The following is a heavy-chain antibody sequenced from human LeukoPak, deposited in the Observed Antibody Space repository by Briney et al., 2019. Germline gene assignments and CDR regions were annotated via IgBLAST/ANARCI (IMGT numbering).Heavy chain of an antibody. CDR1: GFTFSSYG. CDR3: ARDDSTGYLYFDH. CDR2: IWYDGSNK. V-gene: IGHV3-33*01. Sequence: GGSLRLSCAASGFTFSSYGMHCVRQAPGKGLEWVAVIWYDGSNKYYADSVKGRFTISRDNSKNTLYLQMNSLRAEDTAVYYCARDDSTGYLYFDHWGQGALVTVSS. J-gene: IGHJ4*02. D-gene: IGHD3-22*01.